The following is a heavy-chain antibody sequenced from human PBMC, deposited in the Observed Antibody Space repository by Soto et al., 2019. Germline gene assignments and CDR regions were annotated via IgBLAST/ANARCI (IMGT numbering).Heavy chain of an antibody. CDR2: IYYNGST. CDR3: ARDRPARASGYPLSPPYYYYVMDV. D-gene: IGHD5-12*01. Sequence: QVQLQESAPGLVKPSETLSLTCTVSGGSISSYCWSWIRQPPVTGMEWIGYIYYNGSTNYNPSLKSRVTISVDTSKNQFSLKLSSVTAADTAVYYCARDRPARASGYPLSPPYYYYVMDVWGQGTTVTVSS. J-gene: IGHJ6*02. CDR1: GGSISSYC. V-gene: IGHV4-59*01.